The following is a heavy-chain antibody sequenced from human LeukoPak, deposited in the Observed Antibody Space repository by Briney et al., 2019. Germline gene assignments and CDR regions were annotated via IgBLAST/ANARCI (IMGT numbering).Heavy chain of an antibody. CDR3: ARDLRHPDTAMVTLVY. J-gene: IGHJ4*02. Sequence: ASVKVSRKASGYTFTSYYMHWVRQAPGQGLEWMGIINPSGGSTSYAQKFQGRVTMTRDTSTSTVYMELSSLRSEDTAVYYCARDLRHPDTAMVTLVYWGQGTLVTVSS. V-gene: IGHV1-46*01. CDR1: GYTFTSYY. D-gene: IGHD5-18*01. CDR2: INPSGGST.